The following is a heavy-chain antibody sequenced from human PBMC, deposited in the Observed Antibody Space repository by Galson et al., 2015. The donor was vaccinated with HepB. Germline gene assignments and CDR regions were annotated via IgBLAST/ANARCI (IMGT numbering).Heavy chain of an antibody. CDR2: INTNTGNP. D-gene: IGHD3-10*01. CDR3: ASGYGSGILGRDAFDI. V-gene: IGHV7-4-1*02. Sequence: SVTVSCKASGYTFTSYAMNWVRQAPGQGLEWMGWINTNTGNPTYAQGFTGRFVFSLDTSVSTAYLQISSLKAEDTAVYYCASGYGSGILGRDAFDIWGQGTMVTVSS. CDR1: GYTFTSYA. J-gene: IGHJ3*02.